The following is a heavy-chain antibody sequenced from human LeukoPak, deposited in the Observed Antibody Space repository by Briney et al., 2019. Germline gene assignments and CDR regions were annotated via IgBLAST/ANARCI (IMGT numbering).Heavy chain of an antibody. D-gene: IGHD6-13*01. CDR1: GFTFTNAW. CDR2: IKSKTDGGTT. Sequence: SGGSLRLSCAASGFTFTNAWMNWVRQAPGKGLEWVGRIKSKTDGGTTDYAAPVKGRFIIPRDDSKSTMDLQMNSLKTEDTAVYYCTTAPAKYSSSWDDYWGQRTLVTVSP. CDR3: TTAPAKYSSSWDDY. J-gene: IGHJ4*02. V-gene: IGHV3-15*01.